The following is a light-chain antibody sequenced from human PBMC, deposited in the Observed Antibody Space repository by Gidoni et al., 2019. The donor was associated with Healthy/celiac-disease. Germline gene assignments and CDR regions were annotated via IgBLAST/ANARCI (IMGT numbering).Light chain of an antibody. V-gene: IGKV3-20*01. CDR3: QQYGSLGGT. CDR1: QSVSSSY. J-gene: IGKJ1*01. CDR2: GAS. Sequence: EIVLTQSPGTLSLSPGERATLSCRASQSVSSSYLAWYQQKPGQAPRLLIYGASSRATGIPDRFSGSGSGTDFTLTISRLGPEDFAVYYCQQYGSLGGTFXXXTKVEIK.